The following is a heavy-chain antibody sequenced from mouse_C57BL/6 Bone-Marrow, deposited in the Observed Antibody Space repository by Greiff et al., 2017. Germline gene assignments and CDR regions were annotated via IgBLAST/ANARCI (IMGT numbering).Heavy chain of an antibody. CDR3: ARRVNYDNYFDY. Sequence: QVQLKESGAELVKPGASVKMSCKASGYTFTSYWITWVKQRPGQGLEWIGEIYPGSGSTNYNEKFKSKATLTVDTSSSTAYMQLSSLTSEDSAVYYCARRVNYDNYFDYWGQGTTLTVSS. D-gene: IGHD2-1*01. CDR1: GYTFTSYW. V-gene: IGHV1-55*01. CDR2: IYPGSGST. J-gene: IGHJ2*01.